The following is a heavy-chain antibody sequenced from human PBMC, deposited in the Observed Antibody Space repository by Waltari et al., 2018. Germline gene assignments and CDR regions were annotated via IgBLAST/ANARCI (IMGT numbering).Heavy chain of an antibody. V-gene: IGHV1-69*08. CDR3: ARDPYYYDSSGYHWGYFDY. CDR2: IIPIFGTA. J-gene: IGHJ4*02. Sequence: QVQLVQSGAEVKKPGSSVKVSCKASGGTFSSYDISWVRQAPGQGLEWMGRIIPIFGTANYAQKFQGRVTITADKSTSTAYMELSSLRSEDTAVYYCARDPYYYDSSGYHWGYFDYWGQGTLVTVSS. D-gene: IGHD3-22*01. CDR1: GGTFSSYD.